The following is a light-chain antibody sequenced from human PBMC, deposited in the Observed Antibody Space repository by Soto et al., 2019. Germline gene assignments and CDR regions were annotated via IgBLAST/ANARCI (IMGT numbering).Light chain of an antibody. CDR3: QQYYITPPLT. V-gene: IGKV4-1*01. J-gene: IGKJ4*01. CDR2: WAS. CDR1: QSILYSSNNKNY. Sequence: DIVMTQSPDSLAVSLGERATINCKSSQSILYSSNNKNYLAWYQQKPGQPPKLLIYWASTRESGVPDRFSGSGSWTDFTLTISSLQAEDVAVYYCQQYYITPPLTFGGGTKVEIK.